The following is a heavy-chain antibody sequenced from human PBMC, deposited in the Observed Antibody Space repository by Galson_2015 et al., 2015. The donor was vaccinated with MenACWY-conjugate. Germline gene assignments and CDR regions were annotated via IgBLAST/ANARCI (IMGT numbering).Heavy chain of an antibody. CDR2: IYHSGST. V-gene: IGHV4-4*02. CDR3: ARDGWYSSSWYRWFDP. J-gene: IGHJ5*02. CDR1: GGSISSSNW. D-gene: IGHD6-13*01. Sequence: SETLSLTCAVSGGSISSSNWWSWVRQPPGKGLEWIGEIYHSGSTNYNPSLKSRVTISVDKSKNQFSLKLSSVTAADTAVYYCARDGWYSSSWYRWFDPWGQGTLVTVSS.